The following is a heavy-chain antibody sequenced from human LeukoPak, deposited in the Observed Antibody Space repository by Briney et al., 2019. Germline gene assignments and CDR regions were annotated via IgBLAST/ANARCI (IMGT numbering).Heavy chain of an antibody. V-gene: IGHV4-61*02. Sequence: ASQTLSLTCTVSGGSISSGDYYWSWIRQPPGKGLECIGRIYTTGSTNYNPSLKSRVTISVDTSKNQFSLKLSSVTAADTAVYYCARGAASGNFDYWGQGTLVTVSS. CDR3: ARGAASGNFDY. CDR2: IYTTGST. D-gene: IGHD1-26*01. J-gene: IGHJ4*02. CDR1: GGSISSGDYY.